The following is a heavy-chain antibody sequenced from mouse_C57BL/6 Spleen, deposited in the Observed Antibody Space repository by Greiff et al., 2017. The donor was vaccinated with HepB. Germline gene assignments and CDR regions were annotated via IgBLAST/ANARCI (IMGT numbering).Heavy chain of an antibody. CDR3: ARGHYGSSYADY. CDR1: GFNIKDYS. D-gene: IGHD1-1*01. CDR2: IDPEDGET. V-gene: IGHV14-2*01. Sequence: EVQLQQSGAELVKPGASVTLSCTASGFNIKDYSMHWVKQRTEQGLEWMGRIDPEDGETKNAPKFQGKATITADPSSNTAYLQLSSLTSEDTAVYYCARGHYGSSYADYWGQGTTLTVSS. J-gene: IGHJ2*01.